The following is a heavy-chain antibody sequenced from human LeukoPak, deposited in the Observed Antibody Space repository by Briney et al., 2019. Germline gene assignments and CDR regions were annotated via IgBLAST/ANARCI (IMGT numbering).Heavy chain of an antibody. CDR2: IYTSGST. J-gene: IGHJ5*02. CDR1: GGSISSYY. V-gene: IGHV4-4*07. D-gene: IGHD1-26*01. CDR3: ARDRLLSGIVGAKDWFDP. Sequence: SETLSLTCTVSGGSISSYYWSWIRQPAGKGLEWIGRIYTSGSTNYNPSLKSRVTISVDTSKNQFSLKLSSVTAADTAVYYCARDRLLSGIVGAKDWFDPWGQGTLVTVSS.